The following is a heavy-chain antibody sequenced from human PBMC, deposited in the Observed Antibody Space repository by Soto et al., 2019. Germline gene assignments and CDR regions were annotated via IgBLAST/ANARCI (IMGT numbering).Heavy chain of an antibody. CDR2: INAGNGNT. J-gene: IGHJ4*02. CDR3: ARDFWFGELAGGCFDF. CDR1: GYTFTSYA. Sequence: QVQLVQSGAEVKKPGASVKVSCKASGYTFTSYAMHWVRQAPGQRLEWMGWINAGNGNTKYSQNFQGRVTITRDTSARTAYMELSGLRSEDTAVYYCARDFWFGELAGGCFDFWGQGTLVTVSS. D-gene: IGHD3-10*01. V-gene: IGHV1-3*01.